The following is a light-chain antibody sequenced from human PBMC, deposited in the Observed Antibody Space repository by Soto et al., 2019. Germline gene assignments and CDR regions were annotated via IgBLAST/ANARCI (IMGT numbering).Light chain of an antibody. CDR1: QSISSW. Sequence: DIQMTQSPSTLSATAGDRATITCRASQSISSWLAWYQHKPGKAPKLLIYDASNLDSGVPSRFSGSGSGTELSLTISNLQPDDCATYYCQQYENYWTFGQGTKVDIK. CDR3: QQYENYWT. V-gene: IGKV1-5*01. J-gene: IGKJ1*01. CDR2: DAS.